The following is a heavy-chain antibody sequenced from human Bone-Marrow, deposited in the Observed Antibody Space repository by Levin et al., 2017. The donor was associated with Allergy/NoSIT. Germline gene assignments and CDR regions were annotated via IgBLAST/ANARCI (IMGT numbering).Heavy chain of an antibody. Sequence: GGSLRLSCAASGFSFSSFWMHWVRQAPGKGLVWVSHINSDGSTTNYADSVKGRFTISRDNAKNTLYLQMTGLRAEDTAVYYCARDSSNTVRVHIDFDYWGQGSLVTVSS. V-gene: IGHV3-74*01. CDR1: GFSFSSFW. D-gene: IGHD5-18*01. CDR2: INSDGSTT. CDR3: ARDSSNTVRVHIDFDY. J-gene: IGHJ4*02.